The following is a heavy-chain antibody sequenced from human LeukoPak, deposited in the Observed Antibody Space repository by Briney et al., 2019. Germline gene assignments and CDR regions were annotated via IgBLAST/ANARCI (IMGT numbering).Heavy chain of an antibody. V-gene: IGHV3-23*01. D-gene: IGHD3-9*01. CDR3: AKCSDFDWCLDAFDI. Sequence: PGGSLRLSCAASGFTFRRYGMSWVRQAPGKGLEWVSAISGSGGSTFYSDSVKGRFTISRDNSKNTLYLQMNSLRAEDTAVYYCAKCSDFDWCLDAFDIWGQGTMVTVSS. CDR1: GFTFRRYG. CDR2: ISGSGGST. J-gene: IGHJ3*02.